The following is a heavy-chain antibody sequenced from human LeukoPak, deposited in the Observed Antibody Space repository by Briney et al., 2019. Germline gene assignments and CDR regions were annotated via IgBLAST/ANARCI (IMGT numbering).Heavy chain of an antibody. CDR3: ARADPSLGYYYYMDV. Sequence: GGSLRLTCEASGFIFSNYAIHWVRQTPGKGLEWVAVIRSDGTKRYYADSVKGRLTVSRDNSMNTLYLQMNSLRAEDTAVYYCARADPSLGYYYYMDVWGKGTTVTVSS. CDR2: IRSDGTKR. V-gene: IGHV3-30*02. CDR1: GFIFSNYA. J-gene: IGHJ6*03. D-gene: IGHD3-16*01.